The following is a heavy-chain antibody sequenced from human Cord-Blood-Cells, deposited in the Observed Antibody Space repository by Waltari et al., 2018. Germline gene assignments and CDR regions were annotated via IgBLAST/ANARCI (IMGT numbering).Heavy chain of an antibody. CDR2: IYYSGST. CDR1: GGSISSYY. CDR3: ASTTVDTAMVTRFDY. Sequence: QVQLQESGPGLVKPSETLSLTCIVSGGSISSYYWSWIRQPPGKGLEWIGYIYYSGSTNYNPSLKSRVTISVDTSKNQFSLKLSSVTAADTAVYYCASTTVDTAMVTRFDYWGQGTLVTVSS. V-gene: IGHV4-59*01. D-gene: IGHD5-18*01. J-gene: IGHJ4*02.